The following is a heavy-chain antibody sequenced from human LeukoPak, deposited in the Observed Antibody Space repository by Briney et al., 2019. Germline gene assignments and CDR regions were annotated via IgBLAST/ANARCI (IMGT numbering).Heavy chain of an antibody. CDR2: IRSKAYGGTT. CDR3: TRDKPLMYYYDSSGYYGYDY. V-gene: IGHV3-49*04. Sequence: GGSLRLSCAASGFTFSSYAMSWVRQAPGKGLEWVGFIRSKAYGGTTEYAASVKGRFTISRDDSKSIAYLQMNSLKTEDTAVYYCTRDKPLMYYYDSSGYYGYDYWGQGTLVTVSS. J-gene: IGHJ4*02. CDR1: GFTFSSYA. D-gene: IGHD3-22*01.